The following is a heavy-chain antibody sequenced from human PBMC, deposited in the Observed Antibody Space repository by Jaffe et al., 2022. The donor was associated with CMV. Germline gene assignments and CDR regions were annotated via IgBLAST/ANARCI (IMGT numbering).Heavy chain of an antibody. D-gene: IGHD6-13*01. CDR2: INHSGST. CDR1: GGSFSGYY. J-gene: IGHJ6*03. Sequence: QVQLQQWGAGLLKPSETLSLTCAVYGGSFSGYYWSWIRQPPGKGLEWIGEINHSGSTNYNPSLKSRVTISVDTSKNQFSLKLSSVTAADTAVYYCARGRRGYSSSWYYYYYMDVWGKGTTVTVSS. CDR3: ARGRRGYSSSWYYYYYMDV. V-gene: IGHV4-34*01.